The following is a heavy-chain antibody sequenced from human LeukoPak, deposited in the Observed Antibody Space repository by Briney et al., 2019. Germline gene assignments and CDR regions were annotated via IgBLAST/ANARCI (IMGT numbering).Heavy chain of an antibody. Sequence: SGGSMRLSCAASGFTFSSYGIPWVRQAPGKGLEWVAVISYDGSNKYYADSVKGRFTISRDNSKNTLYLQMNSLRAEDTAVYYCAKTGYWGQGTLVTVSS. D-gene: IGHD3-10*01. V-gene: IGHV3-30*18. J-gene: IGHJ4*02. CDR3: AKTGY. CDR1: GFTFSSYG. CDR2: ISYDGSNK.